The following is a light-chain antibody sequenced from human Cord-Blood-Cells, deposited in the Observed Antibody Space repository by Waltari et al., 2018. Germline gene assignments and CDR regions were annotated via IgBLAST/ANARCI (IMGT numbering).Light chain of an antibody. V-gene: IGLV2-23*03. CDR1: RRHLGSYYL. CDR2: EGS. Sequence: QSALTPTPSVSGSPGPSITLSCTGTRRHLGSYYLLSWYQQHPGKAPKLMIYEGSKRPSGVSNRFSGSKSGNTASLTISGLQAEDEADYYCCSYAGSSTFVVFGGGTKLTVL. CDR3: CSYAGSSTFVV. J-gene: IGLJ2*01.